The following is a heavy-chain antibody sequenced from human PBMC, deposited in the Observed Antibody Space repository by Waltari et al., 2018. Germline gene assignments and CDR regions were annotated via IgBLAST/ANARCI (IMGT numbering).Heavy chain of an antibody. CDR2: IYSGGDT. CDR3: ARGWPYGMDV. Sequence: EVQLVESGGGLIQPGGSLRLSCAASGFTVSSNYINWVRQAPGRVLEWVSVIYSGGDTYYADSVGGRFTISRDNSKSTLFLQMNNLRVEDTAVYYCARGWPYGMDVWGQGTTVTVSS. CDR1: GFTVSSNY. J-gene: IGHJ6*02. V-gene: IGHV3-53*01.